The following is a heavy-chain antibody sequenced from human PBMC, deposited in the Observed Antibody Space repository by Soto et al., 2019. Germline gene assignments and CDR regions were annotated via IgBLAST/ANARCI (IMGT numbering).Heavy chain of an antibody. D-gene: IGHD2-8*01. J-gene: IGHJ4*02. CDR1: GFTFSSYW. V-gene: IGHV3-74*01. Sequence: EVHLVESGGGLVQPGGSLRLSCAGSGFTFSSYWMHWVRQTPGEGLVWVARINPDGSRTSYADSVKGRFTISRDNAENTLHLQMRRLGAEGTAGYYLARGGQGQWYFCSWGQGTLVTVSS. CDR3: ARGGQGQWYFCS. CDR2: INPDGSRT.